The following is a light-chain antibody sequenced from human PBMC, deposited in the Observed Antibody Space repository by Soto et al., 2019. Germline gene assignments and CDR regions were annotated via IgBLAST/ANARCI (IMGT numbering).Light chain of an antibody. CDR2: AAS. J-gene: IGKJ4*01. CDR1: QSITTW. Sequence: DIQLTHSPSTGSAYVGDGVTIPCRASQSITTWLAWYQQRPGKAPTLLIHAASRLQSGVPSRFSGSGSGTDFTLTISRLQPEDFATYYCQQSYSTPLTFGGGTIVDIK. CDR3: QQSYSTPLT. V-gene: IGKV1-39*01.